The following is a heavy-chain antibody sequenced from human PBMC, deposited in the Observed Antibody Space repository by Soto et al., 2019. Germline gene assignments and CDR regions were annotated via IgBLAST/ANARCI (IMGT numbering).Heavy chain of an antibody. D-gene: IGHD5-12*01. V-gene: IGHV4-59*08. Sequence: PSETLSLTCTVSGGSISSYYWSWIRQPPGKGLEWIGYIYYSGSTNYNPSLKSRVTISVDTSKNQFSLKLSSVTAADTAVHYCARSVDIVATTHFAYWGQGTLVTVSS. CDR1: GGSISSYY. CDR3: ARSVDIVATTHFAY. J-gene: IGHJ4*02. CDR2: IYYSGST.